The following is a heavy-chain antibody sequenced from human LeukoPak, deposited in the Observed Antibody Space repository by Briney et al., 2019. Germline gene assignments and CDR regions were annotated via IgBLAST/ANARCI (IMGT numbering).Heavy chain of an antibody. CDR3: ARGPRLDSSGWYYGAFDI. Sequence: ASVKVSCKASGYTFTGYYIHWVRQAPGQGLEWMGRINPNSGGADYAQKFQGRVSMTRDTSISTAYMELSSLKSDDTAVYYCARGPRLDSSGWYYGAFDIWGQGTMVTVS. D-gene: IGHD6-19*01. V-gene: IGHV1-2*06. CDR2: INPNSGGA. J-gene: IGHJ3*02. CDR1: GYTFTGYY.